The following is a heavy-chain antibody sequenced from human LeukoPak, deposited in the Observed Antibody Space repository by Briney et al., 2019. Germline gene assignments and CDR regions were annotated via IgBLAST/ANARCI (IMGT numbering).Heavy chain of an antibody. V-gene: IGHV4-34*01. Sequence: SETLSLTCAVYGGSFSGYYWSWIRQPPGKGLEWIGEINHSGSTNHNPSLKSRVTISVDTSKNQFSLKLSSVTAADTAVYYCARGRGSGSYYARLYYYYGMDVWGKGTTVTVSS. CDR3: ARGRGSGSYYARLYYYYGMDV. J-gene: IGHJ6*04. CDR1: GGSFSGYY. D-gene: IGHD3-10*01. CDR2: INHSGST.